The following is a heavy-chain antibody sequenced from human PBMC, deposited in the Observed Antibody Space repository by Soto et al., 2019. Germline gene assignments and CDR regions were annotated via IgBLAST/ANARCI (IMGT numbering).Heavy chain of an antibody. J-gene: IGHJ6*02. CDR3: AKGGGGYCSGDTCYPPYYYYYGMDV. Sequence: EEQLLESGGGLVQPGGSLRLSCAASGFTFSSYAMSWVRQAPGKGLEWVSAISDSGSSTHYADSVKGRFTIYRDNSKNTLYLQMNSLRAGDTAVYPCAKGGGGYCSGDTCYPPYYYYYGMDVWGQGTTVTVSS. CDR2: ISDSGSST. V-gene: IGHV3-23*01. D-gene: IGHD2-15*01. CDR1: GFTFSSYA.